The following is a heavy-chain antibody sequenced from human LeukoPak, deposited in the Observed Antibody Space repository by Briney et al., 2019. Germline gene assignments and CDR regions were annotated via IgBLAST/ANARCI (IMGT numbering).Heavy chain of an antibody. V-gene: IGHV3-23*01. CDR3: AKWPEGAMDYFDY. J-gene: IGHJ4*02. CDR1: GFSFSSYA. CDR2: ISGDGTRT. D-gene: IGHD3-16*01. Sequence: GGSLRLSCAASGFSFSSYAMTWARQAPVKGLEWVSAISGDGTRTYYADSVKGRFTISRDNSKNTLYLEMSSLRVEDTAIYYCAKWPEGAMDYFDYWGQGTLVAVSS.